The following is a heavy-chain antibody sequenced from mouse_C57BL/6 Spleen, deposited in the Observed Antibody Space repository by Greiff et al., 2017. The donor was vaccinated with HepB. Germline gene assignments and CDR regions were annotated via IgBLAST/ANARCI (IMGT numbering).Heavy chain of an antibody. J-gene: IGHJ4*01. D-gene: IGHD2-12*01. CDR3: AGCYAAMSMAIYY. Sequence: VQLQQSGAELVKPGASVKLSCTASGYNITDYYMHWVKQRTEQGLEWIGRIDPEDGETKYDPKFQGKATITADTSSNTAYLQLSSLTSEDTAVYYCAGCYAAMSMAIYYWGQGTSVTVSS. V-gene: IGHV14-2*01. CDR1: GYNITDYY. CDR2: IDPEDGET.